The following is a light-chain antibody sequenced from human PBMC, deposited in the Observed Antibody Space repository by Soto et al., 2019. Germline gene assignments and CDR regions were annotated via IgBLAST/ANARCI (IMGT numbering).Light chain of an antibody. V-gene: IGKV3-20*01. J-gene: IGKJ3*01. CDR2: GAS. CDR3: QKYGRSRVT. Sequence: EIVLTQSPGTLSLSPGERATLSCRASQSVSSSYLAWYQQKPGQAPRLLIHGASSRATGIPDRFSGSGSGTDFTLTISRLEPEEFAVYSCQKYGRSRVTFGPGTKVAIK. CDR1: QSVSSSY.